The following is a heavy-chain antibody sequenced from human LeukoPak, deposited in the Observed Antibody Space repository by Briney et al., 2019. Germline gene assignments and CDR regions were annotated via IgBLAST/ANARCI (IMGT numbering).Heavy chain of an antibody. CDR2: INPNSGGT. CDR1: GYTFTAFS. Sequence: ASVKVSCKASGYTFTAFSMHWVRQAPGQGLEWMGWINPNSGGTNYAQKFQGRVTMTRDTSISTAYMELSRLRSDDTAVYYCARDGIREDSSSWYRAYYYYYYMDVWGKGTTVTVSS. V-gene: IGHV1-2*02. CDR3: ARDGIREDSSSWYRAYYYYYYMDV. J-gene: IGHJ6*03. D-gene: IGHD6-13*01.